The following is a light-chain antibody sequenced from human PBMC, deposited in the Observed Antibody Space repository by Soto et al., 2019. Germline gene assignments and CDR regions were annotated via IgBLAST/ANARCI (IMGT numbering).Light chain of an antibody. Sequence: QAVVTQSPSASASLGASVKLTCTLSSGHSNYAIAWHQQQSEKGPRYLMKLNSDGSHSKGDGIPDRCSGSSSGAERYLTISSLQSEDEADYYCQTWGSGIVVFGGGTKVTVL. CDR2: LNSDGSH. CDR3: QTWGSGIVV. CDR1: SGHSNYA. J-gene: IGLJ2*01. V-gene: IGLV4-69*01.